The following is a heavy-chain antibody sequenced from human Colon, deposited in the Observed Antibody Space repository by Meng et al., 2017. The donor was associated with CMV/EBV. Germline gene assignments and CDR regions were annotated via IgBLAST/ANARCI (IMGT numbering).Heavy chain of an antibody. CDR1: GDSVSMNSGG. V-gene: IGHV6-1*01. J-gene: IGHJ4*02. D-gene: IGHD3/OR15-3a*01. CDR2: TYYRSKWYK. Sequence: GDSVSMNSGGWNWIRPSLSRGLGWLGKTYYRSKWYKDYAVSVKSRITINPDTSKNQFSLQRNSVTREDTAVYYCARGPDVDWMHFDYWGQGTLVTVSS. CDR3: ARGPDVDWMHFDY.